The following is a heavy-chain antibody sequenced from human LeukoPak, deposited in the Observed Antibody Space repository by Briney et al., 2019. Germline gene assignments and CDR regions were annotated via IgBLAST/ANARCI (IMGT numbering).Heavy chain of an antibody. Sequence: SETLSLTCAVYGGSFSGYYWSWIRQPPGKGLEWIGEINHSGSTNYNPSLKSRVTISVDTSKNQFSLKLSSVTAADTAVYYCARAWPQYYYGSGTRWFDPWGQGTLVTVSP. J-gene: IGHJ5*02. CDR2: INHSGST. CDR1: GGSFSGYY. CDR3: ARAWPQYYYGSGTRWFDP. D-gene: IGHD3-10*01. V-gene: IGHV4-34*01.